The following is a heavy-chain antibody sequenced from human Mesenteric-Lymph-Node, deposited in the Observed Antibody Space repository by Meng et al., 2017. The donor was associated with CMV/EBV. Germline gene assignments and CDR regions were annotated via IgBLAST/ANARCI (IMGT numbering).Heavy chain of an antibody. V-gene: IGHV4-39*07. CDR3: AKDTALTVGYPILGPKPFDY. CDR1: GSSIASSGCY. J-gene: IGHJ4*02. D-gene: IGHD5-18*01. CDR2: VYYSGST. Sequence: QLQLQESGPGLVKPSETLSLTCTVSGSSIASSGCYWGWIRQSPGKGLEWIGSVYYSGSTYYNPTFKSRVTISVDTSKNQFSLNLSAVTAADTAIYFCAKDTALTVGYPILGPKPFDYWGRGNLVTVSS.